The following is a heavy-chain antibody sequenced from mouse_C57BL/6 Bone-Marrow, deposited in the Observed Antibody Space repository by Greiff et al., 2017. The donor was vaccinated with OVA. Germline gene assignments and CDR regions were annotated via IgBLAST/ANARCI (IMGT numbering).Heavy chain of an antibody. Sequence: QVQLKESGAELVRPGTSVKMSCKASGYTFTNYWIGWAKQRPGHGLEWIGDIYPGGGYTNYNEKFKGKATLTADKSSSTAYMQFSSLTSEDSAIYYCARYPWFAYWGQGTLVTVSA. CDR1: GYTFTNYW. V-gene: IGHV1-63*01. CDR3: ARYPWFAY. CDR2: IYPGGGYT. J-gene: IGHJ3*01.